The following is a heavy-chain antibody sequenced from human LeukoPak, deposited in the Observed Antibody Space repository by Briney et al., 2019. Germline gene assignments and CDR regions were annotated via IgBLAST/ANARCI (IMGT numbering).Heavy chain of an antibody. J-gene: IGHJ6*03. Sequence: GGSLRLSCAASGFTFSSYGMHWVRQAPGKGLEWVAFIRYDGSNKYFADSLKGRFAISRDNSKNTLYLQMNSLRPEDTAVYYCAKDWRRIVVVGPITRHGNYMDVWGKGTTVTISS. V-gene: IGHV3-30*02. CDR2: IRYDGSNK. CDR1: GFTFSSYG. D-gene: IGHD2-15*01. CDR3: AKDWRRIVVVGPITRHGNYMDV.